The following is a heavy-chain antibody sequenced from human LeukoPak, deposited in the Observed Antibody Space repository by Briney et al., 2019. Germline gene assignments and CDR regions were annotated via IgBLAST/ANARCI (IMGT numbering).Heavy chain of an antibody. J-gene: IGHJ3*02. Sequence: GASVKVSCKASGYTFTDYYMHWVRQAPGQGLEWMGWVNPNSGATNYAQKFQGRVTMTRDTSISTAYMELSGLRSDDTAVYYCARDVLITVTYTNAFDIWGQGTVVTVSS. CDR1: GYTFTDYY. CDR3: ARDVLITVTYTNAFDI. CDR2: VNPNSGAT. D-gene: IGHD6-19*01. V-gene: IGHV1-2*02.